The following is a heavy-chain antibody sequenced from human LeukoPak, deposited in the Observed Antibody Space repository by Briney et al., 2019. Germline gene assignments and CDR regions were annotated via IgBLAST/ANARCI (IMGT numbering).Heavy chain of an antibody. J-gene: IGHJ3*02. Sequence: GGSLRLSCAASGFTFSSFAMSWVRQAPGKGLEWVSGISGSGGSTYSADSVKGRFTISRDNSKNTLYLQMNSLRAEDTAVYYCARSEIVVKGAFDIWGQGTMVTVSS. D-gene: IGHD3-22*01. CDR1: GFTFSSFA. CDR3: ARSEIVVKGAFDI. CDR2: ISGSGGST. V-gene: IGHV3-23*01.